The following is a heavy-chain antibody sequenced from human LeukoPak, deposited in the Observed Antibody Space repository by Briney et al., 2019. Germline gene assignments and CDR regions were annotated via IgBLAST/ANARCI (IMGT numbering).Heavy chain of an antibody. CDR2: INHSGST. V-gene: IGHV4-34*01. CDR3: ARGKMGYYGSGSYRSFDP. Sequence: SETLSLTCAVYGGSFSGYYWSWIRQPPGKGPEWIGEINHSGSTNYNPSLKSRVTISVDTSKNQFSLKLSSVTAADTAVYYCARGKMGYYGSGSYRSFDPWGQGILVTVSS. D-gene: IGHD3-10*01. CDR1: GGSFSGYY. J-gene: IGHJ5*02.